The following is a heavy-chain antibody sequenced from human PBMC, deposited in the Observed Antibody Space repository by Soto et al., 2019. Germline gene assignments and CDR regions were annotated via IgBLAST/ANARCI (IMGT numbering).Heavy chain of an antibody. Sequence: SETLSLTCTVSGGSISSGDYYWSWIRQPPGKGLEWIGYIYYSGSTYYNPSLKSRVTISVDTSKNQFSLKLSSVTAADTAVYYCARDRSSGWDQGYGMDVWGQGTTVTVSS. CDR1: GGSISSGDYY. V-gene: IGHV4-30-4*01. CDR3: ARDRSSGWDQGYGMDV. J-gene: IGHJ6*02. CDR2: IYYSGST. D-gene: IGHD6-19*01.